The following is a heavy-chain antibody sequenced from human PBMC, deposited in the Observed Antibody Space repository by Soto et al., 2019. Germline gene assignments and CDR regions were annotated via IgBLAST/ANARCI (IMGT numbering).Heavy chain of an antibody. CDR2: IYYSGST. CDR1: GGSVSSGSYY. Sequence: SENLSLTCTVSGGSVSSGSYYWSWIRQPPGKGLEWIGYIYYSGSTNYNPSLKSRVTISVDTSKNQFSLKLSSVTAADTAVYYCARLGPPPPFFSPDNLFYRWGQRSLVTVSS. V-gene: IGHV4-61*01. CDR3: ARLGPPPPFFSPDNLFYR. J-gene: IGHJ5*02.